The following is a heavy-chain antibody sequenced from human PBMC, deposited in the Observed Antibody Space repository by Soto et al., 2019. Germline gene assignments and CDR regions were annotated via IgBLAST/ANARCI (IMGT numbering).Heavy chain of an antibody. V-gene: IGHV1-3*05. J-gene: IGHJ4*02. CDR2: INAGNGNT. Sequence: QVQLVQSGAEEKKPGASVKVSCKASGYTYTSYAMHWVRQAPGQRLEWMGWINAGNGNTKYSQKFQGRVTITRDTSASTAYMELSSLRSEDTAVYYCARDQGYSYGYLDYWGQGTLVTVSS. D-gene: IGHD5-18*01. CDR3: ARDQGYSYGYLDY. CDR1: GYTYTSYA.